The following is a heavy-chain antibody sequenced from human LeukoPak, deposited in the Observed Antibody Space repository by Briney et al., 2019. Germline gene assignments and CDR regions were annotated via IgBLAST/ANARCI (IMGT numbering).Heavy chain of an antibody. CDR2: VSCTGRS. Sequence: SETLSLTCTVSGFSLSGHYWSWIRQPPGKRLEWIGYVSCTGRSKYNPSLQSRVNISIDTSKSQFSLQLTSVTSADTAVYSCARLLDNDIRGDPDTFDVWGQGTTVIVSS. V-gene: IGHV4-59*11. D-gene: IGHD3-22*01. CDR1: GFSLSGHY. J-gene: IGHJ3*01. CDR3: ARLLDNDIRGDPDTFDV.